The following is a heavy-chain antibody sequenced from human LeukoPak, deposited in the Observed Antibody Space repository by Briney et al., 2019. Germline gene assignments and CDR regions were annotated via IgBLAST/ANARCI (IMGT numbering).Heavy chain of an antibody. CDR2: IKQDGSEK. Sequence: GGSLRLSCAASGFTFSSYWMSWVRQAPGKGLEWVANIKQDGSEKYYVDSVKGRFTISRDNAKNSLYLQMNSLRAEDTAVYYCARDLTRGSHYPGDYWGQGTLVTVSS. D-gene: IGHD1-26*01. V-gene: IGHV3-7*01. CDR1: GFTFSSYW. J-gene: IGHJ4*02. CDR3: ARDLTRGSHYPGDY.